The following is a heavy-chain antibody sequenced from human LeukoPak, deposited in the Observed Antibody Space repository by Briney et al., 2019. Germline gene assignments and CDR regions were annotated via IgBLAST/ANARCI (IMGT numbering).Heavy chain of an antibody. V-gene: IGHV4-59*01. D-gene: IGHD6-13*01. CDR1: GGSISSYY. J-gene: IGHJ2*01. Sequence: PSETLSLTCTVSGGSISSYYWSGIRQPPGKGLEWIGYIYYSGSTNYNPSLKSRVTISVDTSKNQFSLKLTSVTAADTAVYYCATEYSSSRYLSWYLDLWGRGTLVTVSS. CDR3: ATEYSSSRYLSWYLDL. CDR2: IYYSGST.